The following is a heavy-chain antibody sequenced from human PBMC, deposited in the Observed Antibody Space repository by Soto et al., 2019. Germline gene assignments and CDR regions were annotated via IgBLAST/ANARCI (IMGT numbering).Heavy chain of an antibody. J-gene: IGHJ6*03. V-gene: IGHV3-33*01. Sequence: PGGSLRLSCAASGFTFSSYGMHWVRQAPGKGLEWVAVIWYDGSNKYYADSVKGRFTISRDNSKNTLYLQMNSLRAEDTAVYYCARDGVREDYYYVDVWGKGTTVTDSS. D-gene: IGHD3-3*01. CDR2: IWYDGSNK. CDR3: ARDGVREDYYYVDV. CDR1: GFTFSSYG.